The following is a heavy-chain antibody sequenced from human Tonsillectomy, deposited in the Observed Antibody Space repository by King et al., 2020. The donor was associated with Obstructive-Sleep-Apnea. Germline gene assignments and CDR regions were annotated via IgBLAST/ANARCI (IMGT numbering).Heavy chain of an antibody. V-gene: IGHV4-39*07. D-gene: IGHD4-17*01. CDR3: ARLRPTYWYFDL. J-gene: IGHJ2*01. CDR1: GDSISSSIHY. CDR2: VYYSGST. Sequence: QLQESGPGLVKPSETLSLTCTVSGDSISSSIHYWGWIRQPPGKGLEWIGTVYYSGSTYYNPSLKSRVTISVDTSKNQFSLKLSSVTAADTAVFYCARLRPTYWYFDLWGRGTLVTVSS.